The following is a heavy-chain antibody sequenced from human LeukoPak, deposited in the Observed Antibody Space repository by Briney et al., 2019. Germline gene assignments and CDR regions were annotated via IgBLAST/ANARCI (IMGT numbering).Heavy chain of an antibody. CDR3: AKDITRTGTTIVFDY. Sequence: PGGSLRLSCAASGFTFDYYGMSWVRQAPGKGLEWVSGINWNGGSTGYADSVKGRFTISRDNAKDSLYLQMNSLRAEDTALYYCAKDITRTGTTIVFDYWGQGTLVTVSS. D-gene: IGHD1-7*01. CDR1: GFTFDYYG. CDR2: INWNGGST. V-gene: IGHV3-20*04. J-gene: IGHJ4*02.